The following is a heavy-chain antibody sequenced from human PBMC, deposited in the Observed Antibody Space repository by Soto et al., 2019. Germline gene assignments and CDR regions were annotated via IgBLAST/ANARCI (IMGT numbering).Heavy chain of an antibody. CDR1: GGTFSSYA. J-gene: IGHJ4*02. Sequence: SVKVSCKASGGTFSSYAISWVRQAPGQGLEWMGGIIPIFGTANYAQKFQGRVTITADESTSTAYMELSSLRSDDTAMYYCARDFTGWPPDGVDSWGQGTQVTVSS. CDR3: ARDFTGWPPDGVDS. V-gene: IGHV1-69*13. CDR2: IIPIFGTA. D-gene: IGHD3-16*01.